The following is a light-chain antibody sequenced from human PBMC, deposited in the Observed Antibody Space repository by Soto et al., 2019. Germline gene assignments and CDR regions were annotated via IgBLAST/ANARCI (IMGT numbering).Light chain of an antibody. CDR1: QSISSW. CDR3: QQYNSYPWT. J-gene: IGKJ1*01. Sequence: DIQMTQSPSTLSASVGDRVTITCRASQSISSWFAWYQQKPGKAPKLLIYDASSLESGGPSRFSGSGSGTEFTLTISSLQPDDFATYYCQQYNSYPWTFGQGTKVEI. CDR2: DAS. V-gene: IGKV1-5*01.